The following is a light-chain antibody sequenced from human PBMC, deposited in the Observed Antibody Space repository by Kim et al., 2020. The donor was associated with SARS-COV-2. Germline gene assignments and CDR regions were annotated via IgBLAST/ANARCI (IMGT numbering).Light chain of an antibody. Sequence: QSALTQPASVSGSLGQSITISCTGTSSDVGASKYVAWYQQHPGKAPKFLIFDVSRRPSGVSNRFSGSKSGDTASLTISGLQAEDEADYYCSSYTRSNTFVFGTGTQLTVL. CDR1: SSDVGASKY. CDR3: SSYTRSNTFV. CDR2: DVS. V-gene: IGLV2-14*03. J-gene: IGLJ1*01.